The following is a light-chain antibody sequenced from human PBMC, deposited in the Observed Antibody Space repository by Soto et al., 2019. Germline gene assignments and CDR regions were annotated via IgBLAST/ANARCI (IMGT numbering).Light chain of an antibody. CDR3: QQYNTYSEYT. J-gene: IGKJ2*01. Sequence: DIQMTQSPSSLSASVGDRVTITCRASQSIDNWLAWYQQKPGKAPKLLIFRASTLTSGVPLRFRGSGFGTQFALTISSLQPHDFATYYCQQYNTYSEYTFGQGTKLEIK. V-gene: IGKV1-5*03. CDR1: QSIDNW. CDR2: RAS.